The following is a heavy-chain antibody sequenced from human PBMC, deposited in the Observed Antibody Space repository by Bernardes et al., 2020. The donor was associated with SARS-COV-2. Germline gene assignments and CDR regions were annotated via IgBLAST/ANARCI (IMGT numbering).Heavy chain of an antibody. V-gene: IGHV4-59*01. CDR3: ARVIWFGELLGGFDP. CDR1: GGSISSYY. D-gene: IGHD3-10*01. CDR2: IYYSGST. J-gene: IGHJ5*02. Sequence: SETLSLTCTVSGGSISSYYWSWIRQPPGKGLEWIGYIYYSGSTNYNPSLKSRVTISVDTSKNQFSLKLSSVTAADTAVYYCARVIWFGELLGGFDPWGQGTLVTVSS.